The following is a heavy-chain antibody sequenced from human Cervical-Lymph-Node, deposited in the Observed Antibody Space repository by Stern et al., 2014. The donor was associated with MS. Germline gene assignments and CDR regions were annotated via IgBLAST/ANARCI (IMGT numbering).Heavy chain of an antibody. CDR3: ARGAETSTVAPFDP. D-gene: IGHD1-14*01. CDR1: NGSFFNYY. CDR2: IYYSGIP. J-gene: IGHJ5*02. Sequence: QVQLQESGPGLVKPSESLTLTCSVSNGSFFNYYWSWLRQPPGKILQWIGDIYYSGIPSYNPSLKSRVTISLDTSQHQFSLRLNSVTAADTAIYYCARGAETSTVAPFDPWGQGTLVTVSS. V-gene: IGHV4-59*01.